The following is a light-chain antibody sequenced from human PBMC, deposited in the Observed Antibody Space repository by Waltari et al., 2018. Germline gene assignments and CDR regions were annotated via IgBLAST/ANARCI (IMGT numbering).Light chain of an antibody. CDR2: HAS. CDR1: QSVGKY. J-gene: IGKJ1*01. Sequence: EVVLTQSPGTLSLSPGERATLSCRASQSVGKYLAWYQQQPGQAPRLLIYHASTRAPGIPDRFSGSGSGTDFSLTSSRLEPEDFAVYYCQKYDRLPATFGQGTKVEIK. CDR3: QKYDRLPAT. V-gene: IGKV3-20*01.